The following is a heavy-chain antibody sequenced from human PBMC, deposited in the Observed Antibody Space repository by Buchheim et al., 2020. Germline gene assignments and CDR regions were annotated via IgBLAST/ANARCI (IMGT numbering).Heavy chain of an antibody. Sequence: QVQLQESGPGLVKPSETLSLTCTVSGGSISSYYWSWIRQPPGGGLECIAYIHYSGSTNYNPSLKSRVTILVDTSKHQFSLTVSSVTAADTAVYYCARQGHYGDYDNWGQGTL. CDR3: ARQGHYGDYDN. D-gene: IGHD4-17*01. V-gene: IGHV4-59*08. CDR2: IHYSGST. J-gene: IGHJ4*02. CDR1: GGSISSYY.